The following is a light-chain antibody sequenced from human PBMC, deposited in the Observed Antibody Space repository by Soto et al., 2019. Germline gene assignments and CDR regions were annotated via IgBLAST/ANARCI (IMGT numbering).Light chain of an antibody. CDR3: QQYGSSSYT. Sequence: EIVLTQSPGTLSLSPGKRATLSCRASQSVSRNYLAWYQQKPGQAPRLLIYAASSRAAGIPDRFSGSGSGTDFTLTISRLEPEDFAVYYCQQYGSSSYTFGQGTNLEIK. CDR1: QSVSRNY. CDR2: AAS. J-gene: IGKJ2*01. V-gene: IGKV3-20*01.